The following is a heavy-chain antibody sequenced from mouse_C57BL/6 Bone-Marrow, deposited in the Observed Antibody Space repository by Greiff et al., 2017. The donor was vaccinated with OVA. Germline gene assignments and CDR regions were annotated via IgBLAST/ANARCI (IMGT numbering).Heavy chain of an antibody. D-gene: IGHD2-1*01. Sequence: QVQLQQSGAELVRPGTSVKVSCKASGYAFTNYLIEWVKQRPGQGLEWIGVINPGSGGTNYNEKFKGKATLTADKSSSTAYMQLSSLTSEDSAVYFCARGGGYYGGAMDYWGQGTSVTVSS. CDR3: ARGGGYYGGAMDY. CDR1: GYAFTNYL. J-gene: IGHJ4*01. CDR2: INPGSGGT. V-gene: IGHV1-54*01.